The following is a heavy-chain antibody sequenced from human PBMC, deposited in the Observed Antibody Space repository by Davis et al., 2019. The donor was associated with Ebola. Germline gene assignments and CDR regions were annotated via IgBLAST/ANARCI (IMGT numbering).Heavy chain of an antibody. J-gene: IGHJ5*02. D-gene: IGHD3-22*01. V-gene: IGHV4-59*08. CDR2: IYYSGST. Sequence: SETLSLTCTVSGGSISSYYWSWIRQPPGKGLEWIGYIYYSGSTNYNPSLKSRVTISVDTSKNQFSLKLTSVTAADTAMYYCASQYYYDSSGYYYGRFDPWSQGTLVTVSS. CDR1: GGSISSYY. CDR3: ASQYYYDSSGYYYGRFDP.